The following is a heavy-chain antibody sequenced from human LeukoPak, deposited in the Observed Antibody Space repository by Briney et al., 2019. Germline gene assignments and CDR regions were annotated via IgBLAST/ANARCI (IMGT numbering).Heavy chain of an antibody. D-gene: IGHD6-13*01. CDR1: GGSISSSNW. V-gene: IGHV4-4*02. CDR2: IYHSGST. Sequence: SETLSLTCAVSGGSISSSNWWSWVRQPPGKGLEWIGEIYHSGSTNYNPSLKSRVTISVDTSKNQFSLKLSSVTAADTAVYYCARKVRIAAAGNRDAFDIWGQGTMVTVSS. J-gene: IGHJ3*02. CDR3: ARKVRIAAAGNRDAFDI.